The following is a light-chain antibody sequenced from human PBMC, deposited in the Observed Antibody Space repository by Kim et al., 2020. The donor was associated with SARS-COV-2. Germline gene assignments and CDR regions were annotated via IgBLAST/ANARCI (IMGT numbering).Light chain of an antibody. CDR3: AVWDDSLRGVV. Sequence: QSVLTQPPSASGTPGQRVTLSCSGSSSNIGGNPVYWFQQLPGTAPKLLMYESNQRPSGDPDRFSGSKSGTSASLAISGLRSEDEADYYCAVWDDSLRGVVFGGGTNLTVL. CDR2: ESN. J-gene: IGLJ2*01. V-gene: IGLV1-47*01. CDR1: SSNIGGNP.